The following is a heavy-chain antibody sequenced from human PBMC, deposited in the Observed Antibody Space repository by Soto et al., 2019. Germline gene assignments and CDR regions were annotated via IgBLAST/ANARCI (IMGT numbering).Heavy chain of an antibody. CDR3: ARERNYYDSSGYGNFDY. V-gene: IGHV1-2*04. Sequence: ASVKVSCKASGYTFTGYYMHWVRQAPGQGLEWMGWINPNSGGTNYAQKFQGWVTMTRDTSISTAYMELSRLRSDDTAVYYCARERNYYDSSGYGNFDYWGREPWSPSPQ. CDR2: INPNSGGT. D-gene: IGHD3-22*01. J-gene: IGHJ4*02. CDR1: GYTFTGYY.